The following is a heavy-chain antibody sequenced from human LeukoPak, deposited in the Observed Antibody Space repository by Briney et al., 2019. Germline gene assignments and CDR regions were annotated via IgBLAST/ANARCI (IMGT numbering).Heavy chain of an antibody. CDR1: GFTFSSYA. D-gene: IGHD6-13*01. Sequence: PGGSLRLSCAASGFTFSSYAMTWVRQAPGKGLEWVAFISAIGGNTYNAHPVKGRFTFSGDNSKNTPFLQMNTLTAQDTAIYYSAKLKVSSWFGAGDYWGQGTPVTVSS. J-gene: IGHJ4*01. CDR3: AKLKVSSWFGAGDY. CDR2: ISAIGGNT. V-gene: IGHV3-23*01.